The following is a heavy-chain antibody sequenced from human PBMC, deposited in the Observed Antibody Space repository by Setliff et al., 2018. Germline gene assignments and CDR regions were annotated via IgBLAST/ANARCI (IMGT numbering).Heavy chain of an antibody. CDR3: ARGRNVAARLLDT. CDR1: GGTFSDYY. D-gene: IGHD6-6*01. J-gene: IGHJ5*02. CDR2: INHSGFT. V-gene: IGHV4-34*01. Sequence: SETLSLTCAAYGGTFSDYYWTWIRQPPGKGLERIGEINHSGFTNYNPSLQSRVSISIDTSKDQFSLRMSSVTAADAAIYYCARGRNVAARLLDTWGQGSRVTVSS.